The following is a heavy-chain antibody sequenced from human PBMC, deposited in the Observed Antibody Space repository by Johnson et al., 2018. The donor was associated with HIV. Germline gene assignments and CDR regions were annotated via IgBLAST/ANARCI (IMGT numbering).Heavy chain of an antibody. D-gene: IGHD3-3*01. Sequence: VQLVESGGGLVQPGGSLPLPWVASGFTFSGIAMTWVRQAPGQGLEWVSAIVGRGGSTYYEDSVKGRFTVSSDNSKSRLYLQMNSLGPEETAVYYVAKDQGYNLWSVNESFEMWGQGTMVTVSS. CDR2: IVGRGGST. CDR3: AKDQGYNLWSVNESFEM. CDR1: GFTFSGIA. V-gene: IGHV3-23*04. J-gene: IGHJ3*02.